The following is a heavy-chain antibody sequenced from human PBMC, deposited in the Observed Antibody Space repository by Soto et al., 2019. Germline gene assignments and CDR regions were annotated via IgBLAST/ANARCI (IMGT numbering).Heavy chain of an antibody. J-gene: IGHJ5*02. CDR1: GGSFSGYY. Sequence: SETLPRTCALYGGSFSGYYWSWTREPPGKGLEWIGEINHSGSTNYTPSLMSRVTLSVDTYKNQFSRKLPSVTAADTAVYYCARGPITTNPRFDPWGQGTLVTVSS. CDR3: ARGPITTNPRFDP. D-gene: IGHD3-22*01. V-gene: IGHV4-34*01. CDR2: INHSGST.